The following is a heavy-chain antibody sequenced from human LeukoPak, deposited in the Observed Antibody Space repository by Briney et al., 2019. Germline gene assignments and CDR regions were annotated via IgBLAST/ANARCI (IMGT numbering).Heavy chain of an antibody. V-gene: IGHV4-30-2*01. Sequence: PSETLSLTCDVSGGSLSSGGYSWSWLRQPPGRGLEWIGYIYHSGSTYYNPSLKSRVTISADRSKNQFSLKLSSVTAADTAVYYCASYYYDSSGYYARGHAFDIWGQGTMVTVSS. CDR2: IYHSGST. J-gene: IGHJ3*02. CDR1: GGSLSSGGYS. CDR3: ASYYYDSSGYYARGHAFDI. D-gene: IGHD3-22*01.